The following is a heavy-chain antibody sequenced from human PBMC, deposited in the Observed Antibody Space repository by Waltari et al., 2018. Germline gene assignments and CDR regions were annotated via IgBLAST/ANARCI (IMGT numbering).Heavy chain of an antibody. J-gene: IGHJ4*02. CDR1: GFTFGSYS. D-gene: IGHD2-15*01. CDR3: ARGRFCSGGSCHHYFDY. CDR2: ISTSSSYI. V-gene: IGHV3-21*01. Sequence: EVQLVESGGGLVKPGGSLRLSCAASGFTFGSYSMNWVRQAPGKGLEWVSSISTSSSYIYYADSVKGRFTISRDNAKNSLYLQMNSLRAEDTAVYYCARGRFCSGGSCHHYFDYWGQGTLVTVSS.